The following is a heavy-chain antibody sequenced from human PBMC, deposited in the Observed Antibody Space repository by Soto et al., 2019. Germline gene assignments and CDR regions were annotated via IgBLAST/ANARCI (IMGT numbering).Heavy chain of an antibody. J-gene: IGHJ6*03. V-gene: IGHV4-59*01. Sequence: SETLSLTCTVSGGSISSYYWSWIRQPPGKGLEWIGYIYYSGSTNYNPSLKSRVTISVDTSKNQFSLKLSSVTAADTAVYYCAGLTIFGVVDVDYYYMDVWGKGTTVTVSS. CDR1: GGSISSYY. CDR2: IYYSGST. CDR3: AGLTIFGVVDVDYYYMDV. D-gene: IGHD3-3*01.